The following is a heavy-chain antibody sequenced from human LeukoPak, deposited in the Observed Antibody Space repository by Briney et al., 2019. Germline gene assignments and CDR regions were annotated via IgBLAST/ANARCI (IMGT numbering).Heavy chain of an antibody. CDR1: GGSICSYY. CDR3: ARQGYYYDSSGDY. V-gene: IGHV4-59*08. CDR2: IYYSGST. D-gene: IGHD3-22*01. J-gene: IGHJ4*02. Sequence: PSETLSLTCTVSGGSICSYYWSWIRQPPGKGLEWIGYIYYSGSTYYNPSLKSRVTISVDTSKNQFSLKLSAVTAADTAVYYCARQGYYYDSSGDYWGQGTLVTVSS.